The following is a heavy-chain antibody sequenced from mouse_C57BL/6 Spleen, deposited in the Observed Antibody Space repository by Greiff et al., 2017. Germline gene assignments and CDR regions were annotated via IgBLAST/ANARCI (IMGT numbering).Heavy chain of an antibody. J-gene: IGHJ4*01. CDR3: ATLGPDGWYAMDY. CDR1: GYTFTSYW. CDR2: IDPSDSET. V-gene: IGHV1-52*01. Sequence: QVQLQQPGAELVRPGSSVKLSCKASGYTFTSYWMHWVKQRPIQGLEWIGNIDPSDSETHYNQKFKDKATLTVDKSSSTAYMQLSSLTSEDSAVYYCATLGPDGWYAMDYWGQGTSVTVSS. D-gene: IGHD1-1*02.